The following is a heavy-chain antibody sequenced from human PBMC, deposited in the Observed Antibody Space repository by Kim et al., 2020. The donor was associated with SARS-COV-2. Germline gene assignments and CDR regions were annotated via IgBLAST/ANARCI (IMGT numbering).Heavy chain of an antibody. D-gene: IGHD5-12*01. Sequence: GESLKISCKGSGYSFTSYWIGWVRQMPGKGLEWMGIIYPGDSDTRYSPSFQGQVTISADKSISTAYLQWSSLKASDTAMYYCARRGRGYSGYDPFDYWGQGTLVTVSS. CDR1: GYSFTSYW. J-gene: IGHJ4*02. CDR3: ARRGRGYSGYDPFDY. V-gene: IGHV5-51*01. CDR2: IYPGDSDT.